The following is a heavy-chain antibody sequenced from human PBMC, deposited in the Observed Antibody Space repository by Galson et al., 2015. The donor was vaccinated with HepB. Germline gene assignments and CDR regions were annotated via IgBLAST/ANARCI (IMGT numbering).Heavy chain of an antibody. CDR1: GFTFSSYD. CDR2: IGTAGDT. Sequence: SLRLSCAASGFTFSSYDMHWVRQATGKGLEWVSAIGTAGDTYYPGSVKGRFTISRENAKNSLYLQMNSLRAGDTAVYYCARAAYGSGSYPFDYWGQGTLVTVSS. D-gene: IGHD3-10*01. V-gene: IGHV3-13*04. J-gene: IGHJ4*02. CDR3: ARAAYGSGSYPFDY.